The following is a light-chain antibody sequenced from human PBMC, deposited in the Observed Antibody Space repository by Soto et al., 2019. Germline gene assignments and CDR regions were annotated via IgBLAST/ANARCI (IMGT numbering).Light chain of an antibody. CDR1: QSVSSSY. V-gene: IGKV3-20*01. J-gene: IGKJ3*01. Sequence: EIVLTQSPGTLSLSPGEIATLSCRASQSVSSSYLAWYQQKPGQAPRLLIYGASSRATGIPDRFSGSGSGTDVTLTISRLEPDDFAVYYCQQYGSSRGFTFGPGTKVDIK. CDR2: GAS. CDR3: QQYGSSRGFT.